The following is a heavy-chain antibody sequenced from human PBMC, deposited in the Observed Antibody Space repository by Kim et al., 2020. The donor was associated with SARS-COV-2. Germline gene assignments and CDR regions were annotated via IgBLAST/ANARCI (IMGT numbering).Heavy chain of an antibody. CDR2: IWYDGSNK. CDR3: ARERYSSSRKNYYYYGMDV. V-gene: IGHV3-33*01. D-gene: IGHD6-6*01. CDR1: GFTFSSYG. J-gene: IGHJ6*02. Sequence: GGSLRLSCAASGFTFSSYGMHWVRQAPGKGLEWVAVIWYDGSNKYYADSVKGRFTISRDNSKNTLYLQMNSLRAEDTAVYYCARERYSSSRKNYYYYGMDVWGQGTTVTVSS.